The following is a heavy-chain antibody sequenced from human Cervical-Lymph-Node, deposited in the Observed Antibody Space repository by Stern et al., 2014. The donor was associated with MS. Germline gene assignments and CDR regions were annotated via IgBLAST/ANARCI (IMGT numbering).Heavy chain of an antibody. V-gene: IGHV3-74*02. CDR2: IDEYGSRT. CDR3: IRDLAGVASY. D-gene: IGHD2-8*01. Sequence: EVQLVQSGGGLVQPGGSLRLSCEGSGYSFSSYWMHWVRQVPGKGLVWVSRIDEYGSRTDYADSVRVRFTISRDNARDTLYLQMHNLRVEDTAVYYCIRDLAGVASYWGQGALVTVSS. J-gene: IGHJ4*02. CDR1: GYSFSSYW.